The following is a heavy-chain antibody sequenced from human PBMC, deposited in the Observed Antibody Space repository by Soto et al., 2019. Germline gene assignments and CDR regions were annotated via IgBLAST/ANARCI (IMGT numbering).Heavy chain of an antibody. Sequence: QVQLVQSGAEVKKPGASVKVSCKASGYTFTSYAIHWVRQAPGQRLEWMGWINTAKDTTQYSQKFEGRVTISRDTSTTIIYMELSSLRSEDTAVYYCARGSSWSYFDYWGQETRVTVSS. CDR3: ARGSSWSYFDY. J-gene: IGHJ4*02. CDR2: INTAKDTT. D-gene: IGHD6-13*01. CDR1: GYTFTSYA. V-gene: IGHV1-3*04.